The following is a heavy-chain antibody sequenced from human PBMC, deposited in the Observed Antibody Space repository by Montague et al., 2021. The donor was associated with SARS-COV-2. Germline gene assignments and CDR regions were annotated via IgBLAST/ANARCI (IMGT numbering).Heavy chain of an antibody. CDR2: INHTGAT. CDR3: AGGLIRINMAVVIFIGGQYWFDS. CDR1: GGSFSDYY. J-gene: IGHJ5*01. Sequence: SETLSLTCAVYGGSFSDYYWSWIRQPPGKGLEWIGEINHTGATXXXPSXXXRVTLSMDTSKNQFSLNLKSVTAADTAVYYCAGGLIRINMAVVIFIGGQYWFDSWGQGTLVIVTS. V-gene: IGHV4-34*01. D-gene: IGHD3-22*01.